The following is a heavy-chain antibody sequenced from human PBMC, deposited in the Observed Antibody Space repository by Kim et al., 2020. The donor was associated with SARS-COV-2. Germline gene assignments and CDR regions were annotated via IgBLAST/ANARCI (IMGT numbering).Heavy chain of an antibody. CDR3: AKTPGGYTYGRFYFDS. CDR1: GFTFSSYA. V-gene: IGHV3-23*01. J-gene: IGHJ4*01. CDR2: ITGNGGTT. Sequence: GGSLRLSCAASGFTFSSYAMSWVRQAPGKGLEWVSAITGNGGTTYYADSVKGRFTIFRDNSKDTFYLQMNRLRAEDTAVYYCAKTPGGYTYGRFYFDSWG. D-gene: IGHD5-18*01.